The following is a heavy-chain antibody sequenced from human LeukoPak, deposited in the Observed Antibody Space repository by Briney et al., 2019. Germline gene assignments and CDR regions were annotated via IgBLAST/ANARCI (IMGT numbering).Heavy chain of an antibody. CDR3: ARRSGIAVAAVGY. CDR2: RNPNSGNT. J-gene: IGHJ4*02. Sequence: GASVKVSCKASGYTFTSYDINGVRQATGQGLDWMGWRNPNSGNTGYAQKFQGRVTMTRNTSISTAYMELSSLRSEDTAVYYCARRSGIAVAAVGYWGQGTLVTVSS. D-gene: IGHD6-19*01. CDR1: GYTFTSYD. V-gene: IGHV1-8*01.